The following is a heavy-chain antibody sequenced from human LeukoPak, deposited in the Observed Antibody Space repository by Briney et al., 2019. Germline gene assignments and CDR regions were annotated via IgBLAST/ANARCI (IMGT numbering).Heavy chain of an antibody. CDR1: GFTFSSYA. D-gene: IGHD2-21*01. Sequence: GGSLRLSCAASGFTFSSYAMSWVRQAPGKGLEWVSAITGSGGSTYYADSVRGRFTISRDNSKNTLYLQMNSLRAEDTAVYYCAKAEDCGDYNCFDPWGEGTGVSVFS. CDR3: AKAEDCGDYNCFDP. V-gene: IGHV3-23*01. J-gene: IGHJ5*02. CDR2: ITGSGGST.